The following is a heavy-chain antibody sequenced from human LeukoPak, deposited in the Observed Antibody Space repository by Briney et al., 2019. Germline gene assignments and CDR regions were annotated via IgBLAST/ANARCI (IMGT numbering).Heavy chain of an antibody. CDR3: ARHRKYDDSAYYDDY. CDR2: IYYSGTT. CDR1: GGSIRGYY. J-gene: IGHJ4*02. Sequence: SETLSLTCTDSGGSIRGYYWSWIRQYPGKGLEWIGYIYYSGTTHYNPSLKSRITMSVDTSKNQFSLKVSSVTAADTAVYYCARHRKYDDSAYYDDYWGQGTLVTVSS. V-gene: IGHV4-59*08. D-gene: IGHD3-22*01.